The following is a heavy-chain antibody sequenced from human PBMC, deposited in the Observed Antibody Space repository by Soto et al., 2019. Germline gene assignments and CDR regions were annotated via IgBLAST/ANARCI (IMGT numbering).Heavy chain of an antibody. Sequence: QVQLVQSGAEVKKPGATVKVSCKASGYTFTSYGISRVRQAPGQGLERMGRISAFNGNTYYAQKLQGRVTITTDTSTSTAYMQLRSVRSYDTAVYYRARNYESIGIGRPFPIWVQGTLLTVSS. D-gene: IGHD3-22*01. J-gene: IGHJ4*02. CDR3: ARNYESIGIGRPFPI. CDR2: ISAFNGNT. CDR1: GYTFTSYG. V-gene: IGHV1-18*01.